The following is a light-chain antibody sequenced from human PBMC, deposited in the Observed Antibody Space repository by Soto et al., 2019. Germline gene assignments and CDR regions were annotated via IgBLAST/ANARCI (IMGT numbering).Light chain of an antibody. CDR3: SSYTTDNTYV. CDR2: EVN. Sequence: QSALTQPASVSGSPGQPITISCTGTSSDVGAYNYVSWYQQYPGKAPKLMIYEVNNRPSGSSNRFSGSKSGNTASLTISGLQAEDEAEYYCSSYTTDNTYVFGSGTKVTVL. J-gene: IGLJ1*01. V-gene: IGLV2-14*01. CDR1: SSDVGAYNY.